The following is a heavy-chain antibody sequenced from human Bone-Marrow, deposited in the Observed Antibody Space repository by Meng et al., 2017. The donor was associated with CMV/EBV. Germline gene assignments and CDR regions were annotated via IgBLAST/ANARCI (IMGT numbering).Heavy chain of an antibody. CDR2: INHSGST. J-gene: IGHJ6*02. CDR1: GGSFSGYY. CDR3: ARGGIAARPVYYYGMDG. D-gene: IGHD6-6*01. Sequence: SETLSLTCAVYGGSFSGYYWSWIRQPPGKGLEWIGEINHSGSTNYNPSLKSRVTISVDTSKNQFSLKLSSVTAADTAVYYCARGGIAARPVYYYGMDGWGQGTTVTFSS. V-gene: IGHV4-34*01.